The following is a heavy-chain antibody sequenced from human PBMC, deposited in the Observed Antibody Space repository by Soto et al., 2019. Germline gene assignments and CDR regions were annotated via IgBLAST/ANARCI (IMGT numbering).Heavy chain of an antibody. V-gene: IGHV5-51*01. CDR3: ARSPPEYSGYDLAYYFDY. Sequence: GESLKISCKGSVYSFTSYWIGWVRQMPGKGLEWMGIIYPGDSDTRYSPSFQGQVTISADKSISTAYLQWSSLKASDTAMYYCARSPPEYSGYDLAYYFDYWGQGTLVTVSS. CDR2: IYPGDSDT. D-gene: IGHD5-12*01. J-gene: IGHJ4*02. CDR1: VYSFTSYW.